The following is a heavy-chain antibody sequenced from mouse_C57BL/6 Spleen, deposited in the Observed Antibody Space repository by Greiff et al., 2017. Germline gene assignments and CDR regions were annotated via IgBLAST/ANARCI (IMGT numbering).Heavy chain of an antibody. V-gene: IGHV1-26*01. CDR2: INPNNGGT. Sequence: EVQLQQSGPELVKPGASVKISCKASGYTFTDYYMNWVKQSHGKSLEWIGDINPNNGGTSYNQKFKGKATLTVDQSSSTAYMELRNLSSGDSAVYYCARSSPWDYWGQGTTLTVSS. J-gene: IGHJ2*01. CDR1: GYTFTDYY. CDR3: ARSSPWDY.